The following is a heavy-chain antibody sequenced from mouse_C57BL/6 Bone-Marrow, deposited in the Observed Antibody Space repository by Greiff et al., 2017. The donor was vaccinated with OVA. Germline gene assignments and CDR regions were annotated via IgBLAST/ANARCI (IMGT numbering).Heavy chain of an antibody. Sequence: QVQLQQSGAELVRPGTSEKMSCKASGYTFTNYWIGWAKQRPGHGLEWIGDIYPGGGYTNYTEKFKGKATLTADKSSSTAYMQFSSLTSEDSAIYYCARWAYYGSYWYFDVWGTGTTVTVSS. CDR3: ARWAYYGSYWYFDV. V-gene: IGHV1-63*01. CDR2: IYPGGGYT. CDR1: GYTFTNYW. J-gene: IGHJ1*03. D-gene: IGHD2-9*01.